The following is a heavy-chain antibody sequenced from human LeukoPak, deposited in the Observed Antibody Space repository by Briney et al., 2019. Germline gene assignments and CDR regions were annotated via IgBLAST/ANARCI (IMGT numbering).Heavy chain of an antibody. J-gene: IGHJ4*02. CDR1: GFTFSSYS. V-gene: IGHV3-21*01. Sequence: GGSLRLSCAASGFTFSSYSMNWVRQAPGKGLEWVSSISSSGIYIYYADSVKGRFNISRDNAKNSLYLQMNSLRAEDTGVYYCARSIGRVVGTFDFWGQGTLVTVSS. D-gene: IGHD2-21*01. CDR2: ISSSGIYI. CDR3: ARSIGRVVGTFDF.